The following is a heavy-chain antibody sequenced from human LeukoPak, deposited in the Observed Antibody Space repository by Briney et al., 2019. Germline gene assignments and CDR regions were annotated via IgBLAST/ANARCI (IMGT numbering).Heavy chain of an antibody. D-gene: IGHD2/OR15-2a*01. Sequence: PSETLSLTCTVSGGSISSSSYYWSWIRQPPGKGLEWIGYIYYSGSTNYNPSLKSRVTISVDTSKNQFSLKLSSVTAADTAVYYCARVVRIEWGHIPQRAWYFDLWGRGTLVTVSS. CDR3: ARVVRIEWGHIPQRAWYFDL. CDR2: IYYSGST. V-gene: IGHV4-61*01. CDR1: GGSISSSSYY. J-gene: IGHJ2*01.